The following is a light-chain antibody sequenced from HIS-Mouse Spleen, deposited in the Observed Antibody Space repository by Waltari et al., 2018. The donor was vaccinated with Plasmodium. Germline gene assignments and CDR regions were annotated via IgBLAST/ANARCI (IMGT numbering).Light chain of an antibody. V-gene: IGLV3-10*01. CDR2: EDR. J-gene: IGLJ3*02. CDR3: YSTDSSGNHRV. CDR1: ALPKKY. Sequence: SYELTQPPSVSVSPGQTARITCSGDALPKKYAYWYPQKSGQAPVLVIYEDRKRPSGIPGRFSVSSSGTMATLTISGAQVEDEADYDCYSTDSSGNHRVFDGGTKLTVL.